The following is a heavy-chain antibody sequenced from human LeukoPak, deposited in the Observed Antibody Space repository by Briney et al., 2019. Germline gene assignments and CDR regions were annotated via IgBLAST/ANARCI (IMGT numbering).Heavy chain of an antibody. J-gene: IGHJ4*02. V-gene: IGHV1-2*02. CDR3: ARTYGGYGQFDY. Sequence: ASVKVSCKASGYTFTSYGISWVRQAPGQGLEWMGWISPNSGGTNYAQKFQGRVTMTRDTSISTAYMELSRLRSDDTAVYYCARTYGGYGQFDYWGQGTLVTVSS. D-gene: IGHD5-12*01. CDR2: ISPNSGGT. CDR1: GYTFTSYG.